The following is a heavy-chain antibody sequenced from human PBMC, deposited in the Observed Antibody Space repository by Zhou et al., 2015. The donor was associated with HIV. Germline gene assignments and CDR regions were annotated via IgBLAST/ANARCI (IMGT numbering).Heavy chain of an antibody. CDR2: IIPIFGTA. CDR3: ASPLIGQSEGEPTVTTVSAFDI. V-gene: IGHV1-69*01. J-gene: IGHJ3*02. CDR1: GGTFSSYA. D-gene: IGHD4-17*01. Sequence: QVQLVQSGAEVKKPGSSVKVSCKASGGTFSSYAISWVRQAPGQGLEWMGGIIPIFGTANYAQKFQGRVTITADESTSTAYMELSSLRSEDTAVYYCASPLIGQSEGEPTVTTVSAFDIWGQGTMVTVSS.